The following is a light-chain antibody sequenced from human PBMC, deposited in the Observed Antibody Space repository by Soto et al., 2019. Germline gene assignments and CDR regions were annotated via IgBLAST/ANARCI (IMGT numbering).Light chain of an antibody. V-gene: IGKV3-20*01. J-gene: IGKJ1*01. CDR1: QSVSGST. CDR2: GTS. CDR3: QQYGDSPRT. Sequence: EIVLTQSPGTLSLSPGERATLSCRTSQSVSGSTLAWYQHKPGQAPRLLISGTSIRATGIPDRFSGSGSGTDFTLTISRLEPEDVAVYYCQQYGDSPRTFGQGTKVEIK.